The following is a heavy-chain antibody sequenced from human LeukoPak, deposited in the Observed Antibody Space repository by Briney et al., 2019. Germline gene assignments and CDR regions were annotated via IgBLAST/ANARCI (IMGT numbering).Heavy chain of an antibody. J-gene: IGHJ4*02. Sequence: GESLKISCKASGYRFTSYWIGWVRQMPGKGLEWMGIIHPSDSTSRYSPSFQGQVTISADKSISTAYLQWSSLKASDTAIYYCATFKDAGRGDDYWGQGTLVTVSS. CDR1: GYRFTSYW. D-gene: IGHD3-16*01. V-gene: IGHV5-51*01. CDR2: IHPSDSTS. CDR3: ATFKDAGRGDDY.